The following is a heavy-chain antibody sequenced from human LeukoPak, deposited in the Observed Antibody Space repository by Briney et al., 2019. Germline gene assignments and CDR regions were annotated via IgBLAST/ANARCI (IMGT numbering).Heavy chain of an antibody. CDR2: ISYSGNS. J-gene: IGHJ4*02. Sequence: SETLSLTCAVSGGSVTSYHWNWIRQSPGKELEWIGYISYSGNSNYNPSLRSRVTMSVDASKNQFSLKLNSVTAADTAVYYCARVGSDGSYFDSWGQGTLVTVSS. CDR1: GGSVTSYH. V-gene: IGHV4-59*02. CDR3: ARVGSDGSYFDS. D-gene: IGHD1-26*01.